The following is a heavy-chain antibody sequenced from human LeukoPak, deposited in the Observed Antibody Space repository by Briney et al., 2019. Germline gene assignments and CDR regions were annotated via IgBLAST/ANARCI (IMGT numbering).Heavy chain of an antibody. CDR3: ARVLPGYSAGWSGYFDY. D-gene: IGHD6-19*01. Sequence: SETLSLTCEVSGYSINKGYYWAWIRQPPGKGLEWIGNVYHTGSTYYNPSLQSRPTISVDTSKTHFSLQLTSVTAADTAVYYCARVLPGYSAGWSGYFDYWGQGTLVTVSS. CDR1: GYSINKGYY. CDR2: VYHTGST. V-gene: IGHV4-38-2*01. J-gene: IGHJ4*02.